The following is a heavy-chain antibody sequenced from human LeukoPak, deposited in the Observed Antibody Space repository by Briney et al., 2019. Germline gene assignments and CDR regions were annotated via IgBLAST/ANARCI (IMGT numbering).Heavy chain of an antibody. CDR2: ISAYNGNT. CDR3: ARCPAGERELLDYFDY. D-gene: IGHD1-26*01. Sequence: ASVKVSCRASGYTFTSYGISWVRQAPGQGLEWMGWISAYNGNTNYAQKLQGRVTMTTDTSTSTAYMELRGLRSDDTAVYYCARCPAGERELLDYFDYWGQGTLVTVSS. CDR1: GYTFTSYG. V-gene: IGHV1-18*01. J-gene: IGHJ4*02.